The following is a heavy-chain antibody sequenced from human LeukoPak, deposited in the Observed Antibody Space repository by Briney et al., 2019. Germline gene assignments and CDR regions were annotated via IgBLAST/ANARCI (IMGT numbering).Heavy chain of an antibody. CDR3: AKTSYCSSTSCPRRYYYYYMDV. CDR1: GFTFSSYA. V-gene: IGHV3-30*04. CDR2: ISYDGSNK. Sequence: GGSLRLSCAASGFTFSSYAMHWVRQAPGKGLEWVAVISYDGSNKYYADSVKGRFTISRDNSKNTLYLQMNSLRAEDTAVYYCAKTSYCSSTSCPRRYYYYYMDVWGKGTTVTISS. J-gene: IGHJ6*03. D-gene: IGHD2-2*01.